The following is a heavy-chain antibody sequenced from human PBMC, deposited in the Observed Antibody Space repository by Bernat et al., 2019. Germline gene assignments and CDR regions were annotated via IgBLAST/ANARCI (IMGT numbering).Heavy chain of an antibody. CDR2: IYYSGST. D-gene: IGHD3-10*01. CDR3: ARDFPSTMVRGVILHDAFDI. Sequence: QLQLQESGPGLVKPSETLSLTCTVSGGSISSSSYYWGWIRQPPGKGLEWIGYIYYSGSTNYNPSLKSRVTISVDTSKNQFSLKLSSVTAADTAVYYCARDFPSTMVRGVILHDAFDIWGQGTMVTVSS. J-gene: IGHJ3*02. V-gene: IGHV4-61*05. CDR1: GGSISSSSYY.